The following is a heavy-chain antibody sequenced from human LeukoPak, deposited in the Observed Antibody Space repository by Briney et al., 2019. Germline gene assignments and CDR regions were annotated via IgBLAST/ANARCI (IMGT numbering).Heavy chain of an antibody. J-gene: IGHJ4*02. CDR1: GFTFSSYA. D-gene: IGHD2-2*01. Sequence: GRSLRLSCAASGFTFSSYAMHWVRQAPGKGLEWVAVISYDGSNKYYADSVKGRFTISRDNSKNTLYLQMNSLRAEDTAVYYCASLSTSSGQQFDYWGQGTLVTVS. V-gene: IGHV3-30*04. CDR3: ASLSTSSGQQFDY. CDR2: ISYDGSNK.